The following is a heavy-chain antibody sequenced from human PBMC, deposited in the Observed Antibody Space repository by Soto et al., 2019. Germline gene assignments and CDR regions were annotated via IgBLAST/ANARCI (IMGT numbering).Heavy chain of an antibody. V-gene: IGHV1-69*06. CDR2: IIPMFGTP. Sequence: QVQVFQSGAEVKKPGSSVRVSCKVSGGTLNSQSITWVRQAPGQGLEWMGGIIPMFGTPTDAQKFRGRVTISADTSTSTVYMELRSLSSQATALYYCATSLAARRKPYNWLDAWGQGTLVTVSS. J-gene: IGHJ5*02. CDR1: GGTLNSQS. CDR3: ATSLAARRKPYNWLDA. D-gene: IGHD6-6*01.